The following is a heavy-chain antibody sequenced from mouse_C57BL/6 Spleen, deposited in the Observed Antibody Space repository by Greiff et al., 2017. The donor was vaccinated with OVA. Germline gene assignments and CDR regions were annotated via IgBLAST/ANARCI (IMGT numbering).Heavy chain of an antibody. CDR1: GFTFSSYA. CDR2: ISDGGSYT. V-gene: IGHV5-4*03. CDR3: ASFDGYYSWFAY. D-gene: IGHD2-3*01. J-gene: IGHJ3*01. Sequence: EVKLVESGGGLVKPGGSLKLSCAASGFTFSSYAMSWVRQTPEKRLEWVATISDGGSYTYYPANVKGRFTISRDNTKNNLYLQMSHLKSEDTAMYYCASFDGYYSWFAYWGQGTLVTVSA.